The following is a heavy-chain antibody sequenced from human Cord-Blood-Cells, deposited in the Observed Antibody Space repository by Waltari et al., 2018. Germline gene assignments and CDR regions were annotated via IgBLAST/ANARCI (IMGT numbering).Heavy chain of an antibody. CDR3: ARDDHVGADAFDI. Sequence: QVQLVESGGGVVQPGRSLRLSCAASGFPFRSYGMHWVRQAPGKGLEWVAVIWYDGSNKYYADSVKGRFTISRDNSKNTLYLQMNSLRAEDTAVYYCARDDHVGADAFDIWGQGTMVTVSS. V-gene: IGHV3-33*01. CDR2: IWYDGSNK. CDR1: GFPFRSYG. J-gene: IGHJ3*02. D-gene: IGHD1-26*01.